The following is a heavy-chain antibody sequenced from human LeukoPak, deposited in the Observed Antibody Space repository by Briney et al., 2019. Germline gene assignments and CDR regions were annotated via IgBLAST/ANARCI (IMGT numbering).Heavy chain of an antibody. V-gene: IGHV1-18*01. CDR1: GYTFTSYG. CDR3: ARRGRGVASGYDY. D-gene: IGHD3-3*01. Sequence: ASVKVSCKASGYTFTSYGINWVRQAPGQGLEWMGWISVYNGNTNYAPKLQGRVTMTTDTSTSTAYMELGSLRSDDTALYYCARRGRGVASGYDYWGQGTLVTVSS. J-gene: IGHJ4*02. CDR2: ISVYNGNT.